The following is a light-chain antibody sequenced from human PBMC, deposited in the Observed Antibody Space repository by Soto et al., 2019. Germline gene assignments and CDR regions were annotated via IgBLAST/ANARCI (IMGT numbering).Light chain of an antibody. CDR2: GNT. Sequence: QAVVTQPPSVSGAPGQRVTISCTGTSSNIGSGYDVHWYQHLPGTAPKLLIYGNTIRPSGVPDRFSGSKSGTSASLAITGLQAEDEPDYYCQSYDRSLRGYVFGTGTKV. CDR3: QSYDRSLRGYV. V-gene: IGLV1-40*01. CDR1: SSNIGSGYD. J-gene: IGLJ1*01.